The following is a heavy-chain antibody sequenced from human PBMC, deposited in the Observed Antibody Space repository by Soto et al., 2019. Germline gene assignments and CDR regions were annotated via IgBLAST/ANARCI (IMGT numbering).Heavy chain of an antibody. CDR1: GYTFTGYY. J-gene: IGHJ6*03. V-gene: IGHV1-2*04. D-gene: IGHD2-2*01. Sequence: QVPLVQSGAEVKKPGASVKVSCKASGYTFTGYYMHWVRQAPGQGLEWMGWINPNSGGTNYAQKFQGWVTMTRDTSISTAYMGLSRLRSDVTAVYYCARGYCSSTSCYASYYYMDVWGKGTTVTVSS. CDR2: INPNSGGT. CDR3: ARGYCSSTSCYASYYYMDV.